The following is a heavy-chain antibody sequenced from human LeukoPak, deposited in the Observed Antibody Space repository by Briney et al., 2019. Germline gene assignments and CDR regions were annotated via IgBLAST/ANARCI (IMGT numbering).Heavy chain of an antibody. CDR3: ARETGYCSGSTCFYFDY. D-gene: IGHD2-15*01. Sequence: PGGSLRLSCAASGFTVSSNYMSWVRQAPGKGLEWVSVISDGGSTNYAASVKGRFTISRDNSKNTLYLQMISLRAEDTAVYYCARETGYCSGSTCFYFDYWGKGTLVTVSS. CDR2: ISDGGST. J-gene: IGHJ4*02. CDR1: GFTVSSNY. V-gene: IGHV3-53*01.